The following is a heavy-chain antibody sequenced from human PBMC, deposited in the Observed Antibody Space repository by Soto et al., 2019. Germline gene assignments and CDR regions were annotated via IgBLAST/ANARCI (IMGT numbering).Heavy chain of an antibody. CDR1: GGSISSYY. J-gene: IGHJ6*02. CDR2: IYYSGST. V-gene: IGHV4-59*01. CDR3: AREGSYKNYYYYGMDV. D-gene: IGHD2-15*01. Sequence: ETLSLTCTVSGGSISSYYWSWIRQPPGKGLEWIGYIYYSGSTNYNPSLKSRVTISVDTSKNQFSLKLSSVTAADTAVYYCAREGSYKNYYYYGMDVWGQGTTVTVLL.